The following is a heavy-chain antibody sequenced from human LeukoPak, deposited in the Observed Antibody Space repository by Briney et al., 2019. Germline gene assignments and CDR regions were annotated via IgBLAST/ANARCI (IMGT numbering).Heavy chain of an antibody. CDR2: ISGSGGST. CDR1: GFTFSSYA. Sequence: GGSLRLSCAASGFTFSSYAMSWVRQAPGKGLEWVSAISGSGGSTYYADSVKGRFTISRDNSKNTLYLQMNSLRAEDTAVYYCAKGSVVVPAAPHFFDYWGQGTLVTVA. CDR3: AKGSVVVPAAPHFFDY. D-gene: IGHD2-2*01. V-gene: IGHV3-23*01. J-gene: IGHJ4*02.